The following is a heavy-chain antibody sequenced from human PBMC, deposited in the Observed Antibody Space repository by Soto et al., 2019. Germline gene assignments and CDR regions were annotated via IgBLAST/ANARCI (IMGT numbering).Heavy chain of an antibody. D-gene: IGHD6-19*01. CDR2: IDSSDSSI. CDR3: ASQYSSGYFDY. Sequence: GESLKISCQASGFPFTSYWITWVRQMPGRGLEWMGRIDSSDSSINYNPSFRGHVTISADRSTSTAYLQWNNLKASDTAMYYCASQYSSGYFDYWGQGTLVTVSS. CDR1: GFPFTSYW. V-gene: IGHV5-10-1*01. J-gene: IGHJ4*02.